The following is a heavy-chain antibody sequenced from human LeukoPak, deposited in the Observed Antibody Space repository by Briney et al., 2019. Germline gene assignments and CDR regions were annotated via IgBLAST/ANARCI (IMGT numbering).Heavy chain of an antibody. V-gene: IGHV4-59*08. Sequence: SETLSLTCTVSGGSISNYYWSWIRQPPGKGLEWIGYIYYGGSTNYNPSLKSRVTISVDTSKNQFSLKLSSVTAADTAVYYCARLVSGVGYFDYWGQGTLVTVSS. D-gene: IGHD6-19*01. J-gene: IGHJ4*02. CDR2: IYYGGST. CDR1: GGSISNYY. CDR3: ARLVSGVGYFDY.